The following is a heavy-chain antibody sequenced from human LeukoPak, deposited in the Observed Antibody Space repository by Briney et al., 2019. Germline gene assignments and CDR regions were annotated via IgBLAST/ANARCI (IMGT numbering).Heavy chain of an antibody. CDR1: GYTFTGYY. CDR3: ARYSGYPNYYFDY. J-gene: IGHJ4*02. Sequence: RASVKVSCKASGYTFTGYYMHWVRQAPGQGLEWMGWINPNSGGTNYAQKFQGRVTMTRDTSVSTAYMELSRLRSDDTAVYYCARYSGYPNYYFDYWGQGTLVTVSS. CDR2: INPNSGGT. D-gene: IGHD5-12*01. V-gene: IGHV1-2*02.